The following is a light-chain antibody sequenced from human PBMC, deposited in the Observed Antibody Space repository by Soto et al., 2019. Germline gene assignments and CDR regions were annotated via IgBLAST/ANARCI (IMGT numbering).Light chain of an antibody. V-gene: IGLV1-36*01. Sequence: QSVLTQPPSVSAAPRQRVTISCSGSSSNLGNNAVNWYQQVPGKAPKLLIHFDDRVASGVSDRFSGSRSGTSASLAISALQSEDEADYYCASWDGDLNGPLFGGGTKLTVL. CDR2: FDD. CDR1: SSNLGNNA. J-gene: IGLJ3*02. CDR3: ASWDGDLNGPL.